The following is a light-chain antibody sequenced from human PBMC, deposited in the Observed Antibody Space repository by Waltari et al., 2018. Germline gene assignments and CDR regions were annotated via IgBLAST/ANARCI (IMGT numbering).Light chain of an antibody. CDR3: QQRNIWPLT. Sequence: EVVLTQSPATLSVSPGEGATLSCRASQSFSNSLAWYQQKPGQPPRLLIYDTSNRASGIPARFSASGSGTDFTLSITSLEPEDFAVYYCQQRNIWPLTFGGGTKVEIK. V-gene: IGKV3-11*01. CDR1: QSFSNS. J-gene: IGKJ4*01. CDR2: DTS.